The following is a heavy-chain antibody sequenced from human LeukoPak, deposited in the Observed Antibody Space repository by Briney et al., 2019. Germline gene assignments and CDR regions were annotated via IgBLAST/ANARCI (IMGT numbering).Heavy chain of an antibody. CDR1: GGTFSSYA. CDR2: IIPIFGTA. CDR3: ARVSDLGIQSYNWFDP. V-gene: IGHV1-69*01. D-gene: IGHD1-14*01. J-gene: IGHJ5*02. Sequence: ASVKVSCKASGGTFSSYAISWVRQAPGQGLEWMGGIIPIFGTANYAQKFQGRVTITADESTSTAYMELSSLRSEDTAVYYCARVSDLGIQSYNWFDPWGQGTLATVSS.